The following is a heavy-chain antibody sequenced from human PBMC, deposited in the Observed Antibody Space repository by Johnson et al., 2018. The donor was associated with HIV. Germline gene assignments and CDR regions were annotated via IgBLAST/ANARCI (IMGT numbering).Heavy chain of an antibody. CDR1: RFIFDDHA. CDR2: ISWYSGAI. V-gene: IGHV3-9*01. Sequence: VQLVESGGGLAQPGRSLRLSCAASRFIFDDHAMYWVRPSPGKGLEWVSGISWYSGAIGYADSVKGRFTISRDNAKNSLYLQMNSLRAEDTALYYCAKAVSSCLPDANAFDIWGQGTMVTVSS. J-gene: IGHJ3*02. D-gene: IGHD3-22*01. CDR3: AKAVSSCLPDANAFDI.